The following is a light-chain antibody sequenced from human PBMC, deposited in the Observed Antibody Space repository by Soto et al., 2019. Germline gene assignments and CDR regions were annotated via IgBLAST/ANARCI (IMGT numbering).Light chain of an antibody. V-gene: IGKV3-20*01. Sequence: EIVLTQSPGTLSLSPGERATLSCRASQSVSSSYLAWYQQKLGQAPRLLIYGASSRATGIPDRFSGRGSGTDFTLVISRLDPDDFAVYYCQHNGRSFGQGTRLEIK. CDR2: GAS. J-gene: IGKJ5*01. CDR3: QHNGRS. CDR1: QSVSSSY.